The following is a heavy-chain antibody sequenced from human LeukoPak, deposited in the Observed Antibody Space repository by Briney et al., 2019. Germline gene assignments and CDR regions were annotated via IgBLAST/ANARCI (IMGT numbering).Heavy chain of an antibody. V-gene: IGHV4-61*02. D-gene: IGHD2-2*01. CDR1: GGSISSASYY. Sequence: SETLSLTCTVSGGSISSASYYWSWIRQPAGKGLEWIGRIYTSGSTNYNPSLKSRVTISVDTSKNQFSLKLSSVTAADTAVYYCAREVVSAAKYDYWGQGTLVTVSS. J-gene: IGHJ4*02. CDR3: AREVVSAAKYDY. CDR2: IYTSGST.